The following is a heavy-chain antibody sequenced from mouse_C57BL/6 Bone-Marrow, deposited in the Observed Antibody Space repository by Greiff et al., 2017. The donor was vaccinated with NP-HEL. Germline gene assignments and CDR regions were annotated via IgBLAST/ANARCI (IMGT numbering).Heavy chain of an antibody. CDR2: IRLKSDNYAT. Sequence: EVKLQESGGGLVQPGGSMKLSCVASGFTFSNYWMNWVRQSPETGLEWVSQIRLKSDNYATHYAESVKGRFTISRDDSKSSVYLQMDNLRAEDTGIYYCTGRDHWGKGTLVTVAA. CDR3: TGRDH. J-gene: IGHJ3*01. CDR1: GFTFSNYW. V-gene: IGHV6-3*01.